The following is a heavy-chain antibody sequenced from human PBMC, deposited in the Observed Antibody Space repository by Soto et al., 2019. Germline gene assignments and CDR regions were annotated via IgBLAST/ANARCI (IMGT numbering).Heavy chain of an antibody. V-gene: IGHV3-23*01. CDR2: ISGSGGST. D-gene: IGHD3-3*01. CDR1: GFTFSSYA. CDR3: AKGRGTIFGVPRHWYGMDV. J-gene: IGHJ6*02. Sequence: LRLSCAASGFTFSSYAMIWVRHAPGKGLEWVSAISGSGGSTYYADSVKGRFTISRDNSKNTLYLQMNSLRAEDTAVYYCAKGRGTIFGVPRHWYGMDVWGQGTTVTVSS.